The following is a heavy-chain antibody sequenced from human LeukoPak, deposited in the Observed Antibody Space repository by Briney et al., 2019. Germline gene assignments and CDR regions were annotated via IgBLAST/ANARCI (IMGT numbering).Heavy chain of an antibody. D-gene: IGHD6-13*01. V-gene: IGHV3-74*01. CDR3: SRLWAAGSEFYVYYGLDV. Sequence: GGSLRLACAASGFTFSKYWMHWVRQAPGKGLVWVSRINGDGSITTHADPVKGRFTISRDNAKNTVYLQMNSLRAEDTAVYYCSRLWAAGSEFYVYYGLDVWGQGTTVTVSS. CDR2: INGDGSIT. CDR1: GFTFSKYW. J-gene: IGHJ6*02.